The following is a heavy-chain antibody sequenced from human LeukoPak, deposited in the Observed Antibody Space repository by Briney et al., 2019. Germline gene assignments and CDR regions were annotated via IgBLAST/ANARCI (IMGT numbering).Heavy chain of an antibody. CDR2: IIPIFGTA. D-gene: IGHD3-16*01. CDR3: ARDSSRLGELDY. CDR1: GGTFSSYA. Sequence: SVKVSCKASGGTFSSYAISWVRQAPGQGHDWMGGIIPIFGTANYAQKFQGRVTITADKSTSTAYMELSSLRSEDTAVYYCARDSSRLGELDYWGQGTLVTVSS. V-gene: IGHV1-69*06. J-gene: IGHJ4*02.